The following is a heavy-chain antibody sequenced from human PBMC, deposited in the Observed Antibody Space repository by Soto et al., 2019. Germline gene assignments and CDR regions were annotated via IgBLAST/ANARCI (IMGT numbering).Heavy chain of an antibody. D-gene: IGHD3-22*01. CDR3: ARENYYDSSGYYYVGGPNDAFDI. CDR1: GGSISSYY. V-gene: IGHV4-59*01. J-gene: IGHJ3*02. Sequence: LSLTCTVSGGSISSYYWSWIRQPPGKGLEWIGYIYYSGSTNYNPSLKSRVTISVDTSKNQFSLKLSSVTAADTAVYYCARENYYDSSGYYYVGGPNDAFDIWGQGTMVTVSS. CDR2: IYYSGST.